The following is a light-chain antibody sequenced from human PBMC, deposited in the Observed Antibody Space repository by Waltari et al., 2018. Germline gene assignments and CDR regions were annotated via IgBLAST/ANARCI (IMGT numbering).Light chain of an antibody. CDR3: QQRSNWLS. J-gene: IGKJ4*01. V-gene: IGKV3-11*01. CDR1: PSVTNY. CDR2: DAT. Sequence: EIVLTQSPATLSLSPGERATLSCRASPSVTNYLAGYQHKPGQAPRLLIDDATARATGIPARFSGSGSGTDCTLTISSLEPEDFAVYYCQQRSNWLSFGGGTKVEIK.